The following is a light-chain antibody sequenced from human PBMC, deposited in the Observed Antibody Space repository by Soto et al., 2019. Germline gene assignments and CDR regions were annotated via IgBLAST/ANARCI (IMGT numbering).Light chain of an antibody. CDR2: GAS. Sequence: EMGLPHPPAPLLLSPGEKPTFSSRPSRMFSKNFLPGYQQKPGQAPGLLLRGASNRATGIPVRSRGSGSGTDFSLTIDRLEPEDLAVYFWQQYGSSPPTFGGGTNVAIK. CDR1: RMFSKNF. CDR3: QQYGSSPPT. V-gene: IGKV3-20*01. J-gene: IGKJ4*01.